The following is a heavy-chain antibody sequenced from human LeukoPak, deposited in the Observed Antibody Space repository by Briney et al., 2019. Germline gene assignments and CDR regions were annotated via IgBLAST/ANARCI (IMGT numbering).Heavy chain of an antibody. Sequence: SETLSLTCVVYGGSFSGYYWSWIRQPPGKGLEWIGTIYYTVTTYYNPSLKSRLTISVDTSKNQFSLKLTSVTAADTAVYYCARHDYYGSLNWFDPWGQGTLITVSS. CDR2: IYYTVTT. D-gene: IGHD3-10*01. J-gene: IGHJ5*02. CDR3: ARHDYYGSLNWFDP. V-gene: IGHV4-34*01. CDR1: GGSFSGYY.